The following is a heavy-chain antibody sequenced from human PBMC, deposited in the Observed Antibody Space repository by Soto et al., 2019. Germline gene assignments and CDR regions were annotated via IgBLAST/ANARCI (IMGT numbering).Heavy chain of an antibody. CDR3: GKGRSGDVGVFY. CDR2: ISPNSGGT. V-gene: IGHV1-2*02. CDR1: GYTFTAYY. D-gene: IGHD1-26*01. J-gene: IGHJ4*02. Sequence: QVQLVQSGAEVKKSGASVKVSCKASGYTFTAYYIHWVRQAPGQGLEWMGEISPNSGGTKYAQKFQGRVTMTRDTSITTVYMDLLNLRPDDTAVYYCGKGRSGDVGVFYWGQGTLVTVYS.